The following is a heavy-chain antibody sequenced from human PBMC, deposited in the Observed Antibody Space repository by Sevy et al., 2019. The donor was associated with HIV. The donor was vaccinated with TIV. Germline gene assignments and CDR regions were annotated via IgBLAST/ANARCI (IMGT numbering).Heavy chain of an antibody. CDR3: ARGVGFVWGTYRSNHDAFDM. V-gene: IGHV1-46*01. CDR2: INPSGGYT. J-gene: IGHJ3*02. D-gene: IGHD3-16*02. CDR1: GYTFTGYY. Sequence: ASVKVSCKTSGYTFTGYYITWVRQAPGQGLEWMGIINPSGGYTSYAQNFQGRVSMTRDTSTDTVNMELSSLRPEDTAVYYCARGVGFVWGTYRSNHDAFDMSGQGTMVTVSS.